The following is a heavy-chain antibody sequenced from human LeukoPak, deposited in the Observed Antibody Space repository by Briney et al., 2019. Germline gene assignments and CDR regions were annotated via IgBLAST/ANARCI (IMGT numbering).Heavy chain of an antibody. Sequence: GGSLRLSCAASGFTFSSNSMNWVRQAPGKGLEWVSSISSSSSYIYYADSVKGRFTISRDNAKNSLYLQMNSLRAEDTAVYYCARDREYCSSTSCYNWFDPWGQGTLVTVSS. D-gene: IGHD2-2*01. V-gene: IGHV3-21*01. CDR3: ARDREYCSSTSCYNWFDP. CDR1: GFTFSSNS. J-gene: IGHJ5*02. CDR2: ISSSSSYI.